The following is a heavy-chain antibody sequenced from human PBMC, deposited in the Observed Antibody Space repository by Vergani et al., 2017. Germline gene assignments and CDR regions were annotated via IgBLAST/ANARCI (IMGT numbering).Heavy chain of an antibody. J-gene: IGHJ6*02. Sequence: QVQLHESGPGLVKPSETLSLICTVSGGSISSFYWSWIRQSPGKGLEWIGHISYIGSTNYNPSLNSRVTMSVDTSKNQFSLKLRSVTAADTAVYFCARVMYRDEASTGYRLEGMDIWGQGTTVTISS. D-gene: IGHD3-9*01. CDR1: GGSISSFY. CDR2: ISYIGST. CDR3: ARVMYRDEASTGYRLEGMDI. V-gene: IGHV4-59*01.